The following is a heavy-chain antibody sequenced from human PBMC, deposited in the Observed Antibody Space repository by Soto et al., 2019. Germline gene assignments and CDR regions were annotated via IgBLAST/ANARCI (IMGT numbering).Heavy chain of an antibody. CDR3: ARSGLRDAFDI. D-gene: IGHD5-12*01. CDR1: GFTFSSYD. V-gene: IGHV3-13*01. J-gene: IGHJ3*02. Sequence: PGGSLRLSCAASGFTFSSYDMHWVRQATGKGLEWVSAIGTAGDTYYADSVKGRFTISRDNSKNTLYLQMNSLRAEDTAVYYCARSGLRDAFDIWGQGTMVTV. CDR2: IGTAGDT.